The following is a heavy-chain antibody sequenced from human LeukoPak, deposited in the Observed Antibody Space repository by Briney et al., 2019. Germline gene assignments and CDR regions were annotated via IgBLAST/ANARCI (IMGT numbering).Heavy chain of an antibody. Sequence: SETLSLICAVYGGSFSGYYWSWIRQPPGKGLEWIGEINHSGSTNYNPSLKSRVTISVDTSKNQFSLKLSSVTAADTAVYYCARGTNDYGGNSLYYFDYWGQGTLVTVSS. D-gene: IGHD4-23*01. CDR1: GGSFSGYY. V-gene: IGHV4-34*01. CDR3: ARGTNDYGGNSLYYFDY. CDR2: INHSGST. J-gene: IGHJ4*02.